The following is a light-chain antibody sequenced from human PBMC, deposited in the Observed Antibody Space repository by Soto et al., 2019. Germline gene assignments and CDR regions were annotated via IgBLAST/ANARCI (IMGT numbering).Light chain of an antibody. V-gene: IGLV1-47*01. CDR2: RNN. CDR3: AAWDAGVSGPA. Sequence: QSVLTQPPSASGTPGQRVTISCSGSGSNIGSKYVYWYQQLPGTAPKLLMYRNNQRPSGVPDRFSGSKSGTSASLAISGLRSEDEADYYCAAWDAGVSGPAFGGGTKVTVL. J-gene: IGLJ2*01. CDR1: GSNIGSKY.